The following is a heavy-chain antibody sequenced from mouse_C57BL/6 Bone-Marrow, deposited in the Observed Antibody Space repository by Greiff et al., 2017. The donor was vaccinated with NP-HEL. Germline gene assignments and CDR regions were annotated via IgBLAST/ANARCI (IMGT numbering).Heavy chain of an antibody. J-gene: IGHJ3*01. CDR1: GFTFSDAW. Sequence: EVNLVESGGGLVQPGGSMKLSCAASGFTFSDAWMDWVRQSPEKGLEWVAEIRNKANNHATYYAESVKGRFTISRDDSKSSVYLQMNSLRAEDTGIYYCTPIIYYDYDGFAYWGQGTLVTVSA. V-gene: IGHV6-6*01. D-gene: IGHD2-4*01. CDR2: IRNKANNHAT. CDR3: TPIIYYDYDGFAY.